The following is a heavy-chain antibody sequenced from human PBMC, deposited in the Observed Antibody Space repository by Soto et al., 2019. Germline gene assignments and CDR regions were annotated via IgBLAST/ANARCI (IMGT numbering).Heavy chain of an antibody. CDR1: GYTFSDFA. J-gene: IGHJ4*02. Sequence: QVLLVQSGPEVKKPGASMKVSCKTSGYTFSDFALTWVRQAPDQGLEWLGWISPYTGNTNYAQRLQDRVTMTTDTSTSTAYLELRRLRSDDTAVYYCARLGWELLSGRRYFDYWGQGTLVTVSS. V-gene: IGHV1-18*04. CDR2: ISPYTGNT. D-gene: IGHD1-26*01. CDR3: ARLGWELLSGRRYFDY.